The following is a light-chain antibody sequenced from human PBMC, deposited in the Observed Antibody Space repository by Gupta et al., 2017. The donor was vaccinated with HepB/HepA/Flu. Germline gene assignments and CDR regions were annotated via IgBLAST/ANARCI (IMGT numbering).Light chain of an antibody. V-gene: IGKV3-20*01. Sequence: EIVLTQSPGTLSLSTRERATLSCRASQSVSSSYLAWYQQKPGQAPRLLIYGASSRATGIPDRFSGSGSGTDFTLTISRLEPEDFAVYYCQQYGSSPPVTFGGGTKVEIK. J-gene: IGKJ4*01. CDR1: QSVSSSY. CDR2: GAS. CDR3: QQYGSSPPVT.